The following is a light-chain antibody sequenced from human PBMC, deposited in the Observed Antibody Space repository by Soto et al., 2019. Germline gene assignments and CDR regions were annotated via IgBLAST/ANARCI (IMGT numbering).Light chain of an antibody. V-gene: IGKV3-20*01. CDR2: GAS. CDR3: QQYTGPPTT. J-gene: IGKJ5*01. Sequence: EFELTQSPGTLSLSPVERATLSCRASQSVSSNLAWYQQKPGQAPRLLIYGASSRATGIPDRFSGSGSGTDFTLTITRLEPEDSAVYFCQQYTGPPTTFGQGTRLEIK. CDR1: QSVSSN.